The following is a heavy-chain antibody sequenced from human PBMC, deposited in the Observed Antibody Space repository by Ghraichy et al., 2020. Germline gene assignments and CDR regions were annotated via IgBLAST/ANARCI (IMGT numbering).Heavy chain of an antibody. CDR2: ISAYNGNT. D-gene: IGHD3-3*01. CDR3: ARDPSGYDFWSGYWGYNWFDP. V-gene: IGHV1-18*01. CDR1: GYTFTSYG. J-gene: IGHJ5*02. Sequence: ASVKVSCKASGYTFTSYGISWVRQAPGQGLEWMGWISAYNGNTNYAQKLQGRVTMTTDTSTSTAYMELRSLRSDDTAVYYCARDPSGYDFWSGYWGYNWFDPWGQGTLVTVSS.